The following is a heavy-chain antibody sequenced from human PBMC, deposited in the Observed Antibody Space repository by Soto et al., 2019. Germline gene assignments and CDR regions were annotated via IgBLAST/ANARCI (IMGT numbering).Heavy chain of an antibody. CDR1: NGSISGFY. CDR3: VRVGVGIGNHFDS. CDR2: IHYSGRT. D-gene: IGHD1-26*01. Sequence: QVQLQESGPGLVKPSETLSLTCSVSNGSISGFYWTWIRQPPGKILEWIGYIHYSGRTDYNPSLTSRATMSVDTCKNQFSLNLKSITAADTAVYYCVRVGVGIGNHFDSWGRGTLVTVSS. J-gene: IGHJ4*02. V-gene: IGHV4-59*12.